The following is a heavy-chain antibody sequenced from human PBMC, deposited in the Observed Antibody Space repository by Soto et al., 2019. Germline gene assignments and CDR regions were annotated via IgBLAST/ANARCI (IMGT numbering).Heavy chain of an antibody. CDR3: ARDGNGISYGLDV. CDR1: GFTVSSNY. CDR2: IYSNNNT. Sequence: EVQLVESGGGLVQPGGSLRLSCAASGFTVSSNYMSWVRQAPGKGLEWVSVIYSNNNTYYEDSVKGRFTISRDHFKNTLYLQMSTLSGEYTAVFYCARDGNGISYGLDVRGSGLSVTVS. J-gene: IGHJ6*02. V-gene: IGHV3-66*01.